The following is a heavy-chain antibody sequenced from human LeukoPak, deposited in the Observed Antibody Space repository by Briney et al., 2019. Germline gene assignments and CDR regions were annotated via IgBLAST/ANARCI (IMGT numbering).Heavy chain of an antibody. CDR2: ISWNSAST. J-gene: IGHJ4*02. Sequence: GGSLRLSCAASGFTFDNYAMHWVRQAPGRGLEWVSVISWNSASTGYADSVKGRFTISRDNAKNSLYLQMNSLRAEDTAVYYCAKDRLGSHWGQGTLVTVSS. V-gene: IGHV3-9*01. CDR1: GFTFDNYA. CDR3: AKDRLGSH. D-gene: IGHD3-16*01.